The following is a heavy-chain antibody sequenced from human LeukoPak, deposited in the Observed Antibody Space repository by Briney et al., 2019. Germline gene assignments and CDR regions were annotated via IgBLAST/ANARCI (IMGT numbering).Heavy chain of an antibody. V-gene: IGHV3-43*02. CDR3: AKALAGYGYVLDY. D-gene: IGHD5-18*01. Sequence: PGETLRLSCAASRFTFDTYAMHWVRQAPGKALEWVSLISGDGKTPYYIDSVKGRFTISRDNSKNSLYLQMNSLRTEDTALYYCAKALAGYGYVLDYWGQGTLVTASS. CDR2: ISGDGKTP. J-gene: IGHJ4*02. CDR1: RFTFDTYA.